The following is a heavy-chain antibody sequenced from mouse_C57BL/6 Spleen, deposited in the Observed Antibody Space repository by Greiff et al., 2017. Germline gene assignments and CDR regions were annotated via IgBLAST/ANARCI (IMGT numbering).Heavy chain of an antibody. CDR1: GYTFTSYW. CDR3: ARDPITTEYAMDY. D-gene: IGHD1-1*01. V-gene: IGHV1-52*01. CDR2: IDPSDSET. Sequence: QVQLQQPGAELVRPGSSVKLSCKASGYTFTSYWMHWVKQRPIQGLEWIGNIDPSDSETHYNQKFKDKATLTVDKSSSTAYMQLSSLTSEDSAVYDCARDPITTEYAMDYWGQGTSVTVSS. J-gene: IGHJ4*01.